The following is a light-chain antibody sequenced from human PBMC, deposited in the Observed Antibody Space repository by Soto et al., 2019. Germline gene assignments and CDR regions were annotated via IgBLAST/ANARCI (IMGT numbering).Light chain of an antibody. CDR3: QQYHSYST. Sequence: DIQMTQSPSTLSASVGDRVTITSRASQSIGSWLAWYPQKPGKAPHLLLYDAYNLETGVPSRFSGSGSGSEFTLTIDTLQPDDFATYYWQQYHSYSTFGQGTKVEIK. V-gene: IGKV1-5*01. J-gene: IGKJ1*01. CDR2: DAY. CDR1: QSIGSW.